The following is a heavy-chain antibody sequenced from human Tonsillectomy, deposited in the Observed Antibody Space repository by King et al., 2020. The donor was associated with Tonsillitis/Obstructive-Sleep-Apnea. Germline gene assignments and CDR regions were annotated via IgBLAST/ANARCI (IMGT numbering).Heavy chain of an antibody. Sequence: VQLVQSGGGLVQPGGSLRLSCAASGFTFSSYEMNWVRQAPGKGLEWVSYISSNCSTIYYADSVKGRYTISRDNAKNSLYLQMNSLRAEDTDVYYCARDPGGFNRGSYGLRGYYYGMDVWGQGTTVTVSS. CDR1: GFTFSSYE. D-gene: IGHD1-26*01. CDR3: ARDPGGFNRGSYGLRGYYYGMDV. CDR2: ISSNCSTI. J-gene: IGHJ6*02. V-gene: IGHV3-48*03.